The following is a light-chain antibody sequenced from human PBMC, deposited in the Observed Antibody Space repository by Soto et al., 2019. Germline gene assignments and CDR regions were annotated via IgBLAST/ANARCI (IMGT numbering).Light chain of an antibody. Sequence: EIVLTQSPGTLSLSPGDSATLSCRTSQSVSTSYLAWYQQKRGQAPRLLIYAASSSATGIPDGFSGSGSGAYINLGISILEHEDYSAYYWQQQGSTPQMYTFGQGTNVDI. CDR2: AAS. CDR3: QQQGSTPQMYT. V-gene: IGKV3-20*01. CDR1: QSVSTSY. J-gene: IGKJ2*01.